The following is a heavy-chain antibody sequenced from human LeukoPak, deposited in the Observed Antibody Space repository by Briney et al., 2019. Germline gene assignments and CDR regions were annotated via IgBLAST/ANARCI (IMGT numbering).Heavy chain of an antibody. D-gene: IGHD5-18*01. CDR1: GFTFSSYA. J-gene: IGHJ4*02. CDR3: ARVGYSYLYYFDY. V-gene: IGHV3-30-3*01. CDR2: ISYDGSNK. Sequence: GGSLRLSCAASGFTFSSYAMHWVRQAPGKGLEWVAVISYDGSNKYYADSVKGRFTISRDNSKNTLYLQVNSLRAEDTAVYYCARVGYSYLYYFDYWGQGTLVTVSS.